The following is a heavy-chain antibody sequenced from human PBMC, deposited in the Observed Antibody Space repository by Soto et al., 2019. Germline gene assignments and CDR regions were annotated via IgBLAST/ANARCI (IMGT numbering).Heavy chain of an antibody. CDR1: GGTFSNYA. D-gene: IGHD5-12*01. J-gene: IGHJ5*02. V-gene: IGHV1-69*15. CDR2: IIPIFGSA. Sequence: QVQLVQSGAEVKKPGSSVKVSCKASGGTFSNYAITWVRQAPGQGLEWQGRIIPIFGSANYAQKFQGRVTITSDESTTTAYMELSSLRSDDTAVYYCAKHGGNAGYFGNWFYPLGQGTLVTVSS. CDR3: AKHGGNAGYFGNWFYP.